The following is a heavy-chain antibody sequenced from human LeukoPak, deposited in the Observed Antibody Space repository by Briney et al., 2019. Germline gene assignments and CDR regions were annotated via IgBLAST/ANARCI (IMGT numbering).Heavy chain of an antibody. D-gene: IGHD3-10*01. J-gene: IGHJ4*02. CDR1: GYTFTSYY. Sequence: ASVKVSCKASGYTFTSYYMHWVRQAPGQGLEWMGRINPNSGGTNYAQKFQGRVTMTRDTSISTAYMELSRLRSDDTAVYYCARDRWLVTMVQGVIIDYWGQGTLVTVSS. V-gene: IGHV1-2*06. CDR2: INPNSGGT. CDR3: ARDRWLVTMVQGVIIDY.